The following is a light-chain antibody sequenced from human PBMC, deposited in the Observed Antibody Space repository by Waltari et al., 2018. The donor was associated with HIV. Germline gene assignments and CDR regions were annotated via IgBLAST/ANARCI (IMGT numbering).Light chain of an antibody. Sequence: DIQMTQSPSSLSASVGDRVFITCRSSQYINSNLNWYQQKPGKAPKLLIYGASRLQSGVPSRFSGTGSGTDFTLTISSLQAEDFATYLCQQTYSSPRYTFGQGTKLDIK. V-gene: IGKV1-39*01. CDR2: GAS. J-gene: IGKJ2*01. CDR1: QYINSN. CDR3: QQTYSSPRYT.